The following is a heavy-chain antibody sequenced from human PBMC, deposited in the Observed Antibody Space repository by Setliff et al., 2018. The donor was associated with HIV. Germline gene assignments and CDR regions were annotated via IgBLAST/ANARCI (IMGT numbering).Heavy chain of an antibody. V-gene: IGHV3-23*01. CDR3: AKDPRAAVATICDY. Sequence: GSLRLSCAASGFTFSSYAMSWVRQAPGKGLEWVSAISGSGGSTYYADSVKGRFTISRDHSKNTLYLQRNSLRVEDTAVYYCAKDPRAAVATICDYWGQGTLVTVSA. D-gene: IGHD5-12*01. CDR2: ISGSGGST. CDR1: GFTFSSYA. J-gene: IGHJ4*02.